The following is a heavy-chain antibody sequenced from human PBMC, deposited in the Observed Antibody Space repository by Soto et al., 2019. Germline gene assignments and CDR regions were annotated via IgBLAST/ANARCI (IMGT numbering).Heavy chain of an antibody. Sequence: PGGSLRLSCAASGFTVSSNYMSWVRQAPGKGLEWVSVIYSGGSTYYADSVKGRFTISRDNSKNTLYLQMNSLRAEDTAVYYCARAYSSGWWEYFQHWGQGTLVTVSS. CDR1: GFTVSSNY. J-gene: IGHJ1*01. V-gene: IGHV3-53*01. D-gene: IGHD6-19*01. CDR3: ARAYSSGWWEYFQH. CDR2: IYSGGST.